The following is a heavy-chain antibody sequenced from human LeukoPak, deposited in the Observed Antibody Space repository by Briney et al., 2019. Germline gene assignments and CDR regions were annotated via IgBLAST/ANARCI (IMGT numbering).Heavy chain of an antibody. Sequence: GGSLRLSCAASGFTFSSYAMHWVRQAPGKGLEWVAVISYDGSNKYYADSVKGRFTISRDNSKNTLYLQMNSLRAEDTAVYYCAKDRGYSYGHPFDYWGQGTLVTVSS. CDR2: ISYDGSNK. J-gene: IGHJ4*02. CDR1: GFTFSSYA. V-gene: IGHV3-30*04. D-gene: IGHD5-18*01. CDR3: AKDRGYSYGHPFDY.